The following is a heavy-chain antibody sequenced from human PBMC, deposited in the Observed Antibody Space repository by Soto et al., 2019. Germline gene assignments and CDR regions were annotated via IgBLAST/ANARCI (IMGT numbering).Heavy chain of an antibody. CDR2: MNPNSGNT. Sequence: QVQLVQSGAEVKKPGASVKVSCKAFGYTFTSYDINWVRQATGQGLEWMGWMNPNSGNTGYAQKFQGRVTMTRNTSISTAYMELSSLRSEDTAVYYCARGYCTNGVCYTGGFDPWGQGTLVTVSS. CDR1: GYTFTSYD. CDR3: ARGYCTNGVCYTGGFDP. J-gene: IGHJ5*02. D-gene: IGHD2-8*01. V-gene: IGHV1-8*01.